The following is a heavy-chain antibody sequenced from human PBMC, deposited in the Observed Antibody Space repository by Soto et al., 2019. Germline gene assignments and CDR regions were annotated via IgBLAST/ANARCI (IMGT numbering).Heavy chain of an antibody. CDR3: ARESGGYGSSTRYGLDV. Sequence: SETLSLTCSVSGGSISSVGHYWTWIRQQPGKGLEWIGYIYYSGSTDYNPFLKSRVTISVDRSKNQFSLNLSSVTAADTAIYYCARESGGYGSSTRYGLDVWGQGTTVTVSS. D-gene: IGHD6-25*01. J-gene: IGHJ6*02. V-gene: IGHV4-31*03. CDR2: IYYSGST. CDR1: GGSISSVGHY.